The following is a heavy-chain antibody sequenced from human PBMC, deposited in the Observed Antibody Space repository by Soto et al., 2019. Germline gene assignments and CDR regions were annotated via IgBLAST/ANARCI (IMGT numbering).Heavy chain of an antibody. CDR2: IYYSGST. CDR1: GGSISSGGYY. CDR3: ARYPGLLYNWFDP. Sequence: QVQLQESGPGLVKPSQTLSLTCTVSGGSISSGGYYWSWIRQHPGKGLEWIGYIYYSGSTYYNPSLTRRVTMSVDTSKTQFSLKLSSVTAADTAVYYCARYPGLLYNWFDPWGQGTLVTVSS. J-gene: IGHJ5*02. V-gene: IGHV4-31*03. D-gene: IGHD2-2*01.